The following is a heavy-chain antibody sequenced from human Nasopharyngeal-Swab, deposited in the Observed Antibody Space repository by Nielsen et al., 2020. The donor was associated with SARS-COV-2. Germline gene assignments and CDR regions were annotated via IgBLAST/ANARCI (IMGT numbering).Heavy chain of an antibody. D-gene: IGHD1-7*01. Sequence: SETLSLTCTVSGGSVSSGRYYWSWIRQPPGKGLEWIGYIYYSGSTNYNPSLKSRVTISVDTSKNQFSLKLSSVTAADTAVYYCARGLTGTMVRWGQGTMVTVSS. V-gene: IGHV4-61*01. CDR3: ARGLTGTMVR. CDR1: GGSVSSGRYY. J-gene: IGHJ3*01. CDR2: IYYSGST.